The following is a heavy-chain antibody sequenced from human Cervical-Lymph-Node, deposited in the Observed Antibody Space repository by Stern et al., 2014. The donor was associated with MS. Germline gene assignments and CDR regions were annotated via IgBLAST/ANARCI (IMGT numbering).Heavy chain of an antibody. D-gene: IGHD3-3*01. CDR3: ARDQRGITIFGVVTDYYYLGMDV. CDR2: INPNPGGP. V-gene: IGHV1-2*02. J-gene: IGHJ6*02. Sequence: QVQLMQSGAEVKKPGASVKVSCKTSGYIFTGYYIHWVRQAPGHGLEWMAWINPNPGGPKYAQKVQGRVTMSRDTSISTAYVELSSLTSDDTAVYYCARDQRGITIFGVVTDYYYLGMDVWGQGTTVTVSS. CDR1: GYIFTGYY.